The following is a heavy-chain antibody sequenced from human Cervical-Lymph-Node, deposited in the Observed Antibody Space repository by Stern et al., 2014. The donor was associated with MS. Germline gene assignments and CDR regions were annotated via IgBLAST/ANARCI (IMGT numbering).Heavy chain of an antibody. Sequence: QVQLGESGGGVVPPGRALRLSCAATGFNFSSYAMQWVRQAPGKGLERLAVISYDGSKEYYTESVKGRFTVSRENSKNTLLLQVSSLRPEDTAEYYCARDLVWFGELDWGAMDVWGHGTTVTVSS. J-gene: IGHJ6*02. D-gene: IGHD3-10*01. CDR1: GFNFSSYA. CDR3: ARDLVWFGELDWGAMDV. CDR2: ISYDGSKE. V-gene: IGHV3-30-3*01.